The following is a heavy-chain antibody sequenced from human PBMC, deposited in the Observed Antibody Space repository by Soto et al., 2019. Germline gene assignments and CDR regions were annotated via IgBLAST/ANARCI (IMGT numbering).Heavy chain of an antibody. CDR2: IYHSGST. V-gene: IGHV4-4*02. D-gene: IGHD6-19*01. Sequence: PSETLSLTCAVSGGSISSSNWWSWVRQPPGKGLEWIGEIYHSGSTNYNPSLKSRVTISVDKSKNQFSLKLSSVTAADTAVYYCARDGYSSGWYGDVWGQGTTVTVSS. CDR3: ARDGYSSGWYGDV. J-gene: IGHJ6*02. CDR1: GGSISSSNW.